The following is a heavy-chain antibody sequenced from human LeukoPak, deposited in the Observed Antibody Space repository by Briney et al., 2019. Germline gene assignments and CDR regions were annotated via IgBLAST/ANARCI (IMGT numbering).Heavy chain of an antibody. CDR2: IYHSGST. Sequence: SETLSLTCAVSGYSISSGYYWGWIRQPPGKGLEWIGSIYHSGSTYYNPSLKSRVTISVDTSKNQFSLKLSSVTAADAAVYYCARLHCSSTSCYLYIDYWGQGTLVTVSS. J-gene: IGHJ4*02. CDR3: ARLHCSSTSCYLYIDY. V-gene: IGHV4-38-2*01. CDR1: GYSISSGYY. D-gene: IGHD2-2*01.